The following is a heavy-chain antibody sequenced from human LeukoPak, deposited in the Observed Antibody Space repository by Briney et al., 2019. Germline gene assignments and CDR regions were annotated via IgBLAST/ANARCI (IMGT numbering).Heavy chain of an antibody. Sequence: GGSLRLSCAASGFTFSSYSMNWVRQAPGKGLEWVSSISSSSSYIYYADSVKGRFTISRDNAKNSLYLQMNSLSAEDTAVYYCARGAVDALDYWGQGTLVTVSS. CDR1: GFTFSSYS. J-gene: IGHJ4*02. CDR3: ARGAVDALDY. V-gene: IGHV3-21*01. CDR2: ISSSSSYI. D-gene: IGHD6-19*01.